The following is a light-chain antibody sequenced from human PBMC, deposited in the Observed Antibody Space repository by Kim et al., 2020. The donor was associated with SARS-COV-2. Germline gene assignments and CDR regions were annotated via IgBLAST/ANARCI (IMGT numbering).Light chain of an antibody. V-gene: IGKV3-11*01. CDR3: QQRSNWPPWT. CDR1: QSVSSY. CDR2: VAS. Sequence: SPGERATLSCMASQSVSSYLAWYQQKPGQAPRLLIYVASNRATGIPARFSGSGSGTDFTLTISSLEPEDFAVYYCQQRSNWPPWTFGQGTKVDIK. J-gene: IGKJ1*01.